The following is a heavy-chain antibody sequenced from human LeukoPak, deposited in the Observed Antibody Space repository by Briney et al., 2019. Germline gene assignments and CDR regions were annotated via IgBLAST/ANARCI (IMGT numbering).Heavy chain of an antibody. CDR3: ARLAAPDAFDI. CDR1: GFTFSSHA. CDR2: ISGGVTGG. J-gene: IGHJ3*02. D-gene: IGHD3-3*02. V-gene: IGHV3-23*01. Sequence: GGSLRLSCGASGFTFSSHAMSWVRQAPGKGLEWVSAISGGVTGGNYADYYADPVKGRFTISRDNAKNSLYLQMNSLRAEDTAVYYCARLAAPDAFDIWGQGTMVTVSS.